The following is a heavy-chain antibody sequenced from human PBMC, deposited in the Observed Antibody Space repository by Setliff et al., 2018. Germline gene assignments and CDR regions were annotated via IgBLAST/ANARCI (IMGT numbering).Heavy chain of an antibody. CDR2: ITPIFETA. V-gene: IGHV1-69*06. Sequence: SVKVSCKASGGTLSGYAFSWVRQAPGQGLEWIGGITPIFETAHYSEKFRDRVTITADKSTTTVHMELSSLTSEDTAVYFCARDSVTLGQLERRGGWHYYGMDVWGQGTTVTVS. CDR1: GGTLSGYA. J-gene: IGHJ6*02. D-gene: IGHD1-1*01. CDR3: ARDSVTLGQLERRGGWHYYGMDV.